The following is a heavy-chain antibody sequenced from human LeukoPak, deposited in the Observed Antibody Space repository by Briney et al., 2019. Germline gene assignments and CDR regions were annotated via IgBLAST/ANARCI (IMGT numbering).Heavy chain of an antibody. CDR1: GGSISSYY. J-gene: IGHJ6*02. D-gene: IGHD2-15*01. CDR3: ARVPGYCSGGSCYYYYGMDV. CDR2: IYYSGST. V-gene: IGHV4-59*01. Sequence: SETLSLTCTVSGGSISSYYWSWIRQPPGKGLEWIGYIYYSGSTNYNPSLKSRVTISVDTSKNQFSLKLSSVTAADTAVYYCARVPGYCSGGSCYYYYGMDVWGRGTTVTVSS.